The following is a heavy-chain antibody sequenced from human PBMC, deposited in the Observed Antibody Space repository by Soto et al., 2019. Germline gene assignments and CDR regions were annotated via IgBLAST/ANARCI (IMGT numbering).Heavy chain of an antibody. J-gene: IGHJ4*02. CDR3: GRGSRIVGATKGYYFDY. CDR1: GGSISSYY. V-gene: IGHV4-59*01. D-gene: IGHD1-26*01. Sequence: QVQLQESGPGLVKPSETLSLTCTVSGGSISSYYWSWIRQPPGKGLEWIGYIYYSGSTNYNPSLKSRVTISVDTSKNQFSLKLSSVTAADTAVYYCGRGSRIVGATKGYYFDYWGQGTLVTVSS. CDR2: IYYSGST.